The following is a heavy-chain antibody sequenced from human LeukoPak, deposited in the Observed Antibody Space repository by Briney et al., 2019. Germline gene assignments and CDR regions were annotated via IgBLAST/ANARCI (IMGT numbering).Heavy chain of an antibody. V-gene: IGHV3-74*01. CDR1: GFTFSSYG. J-gene: IGHJ1*01. CDR2: INTDGSST. D-gene: IGHD3-22*01. CDR3: ARSGLGSDYYDSSGYSLYFQH. Sequence: GGSLRLSCAASGFTFSSYGMHWVRQAPGKGLVWVSRINTDGSSTSYADSVKGRFTISRDNAENTLYLQMNSLRAEDTAVYYCARSGLGSDYYDSSGYSLYFQHWGQGTLVTVSS.